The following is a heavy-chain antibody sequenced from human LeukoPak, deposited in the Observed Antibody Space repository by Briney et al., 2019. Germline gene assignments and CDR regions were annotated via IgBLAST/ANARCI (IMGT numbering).Heavy chain of an antibody. CDR2: IYTSGST. CDR3: AKVAYGSGSLNWFDL. D-gene: IGHD3-10*01. Sequence: SETLSPTCTVSGGSISGYYWSWIRQPAGKGLEWLGRIYTSGSTNYNPSLKSRVTVSVDTSKNQFSLKLSSVTAADTAVYYCAKVAYGSGSLNWFDLWGQGTLVTVSS. J-gene: IGHJ5*02. V-gene: IGHV4-4*07. CDR1: GGSISGYY.